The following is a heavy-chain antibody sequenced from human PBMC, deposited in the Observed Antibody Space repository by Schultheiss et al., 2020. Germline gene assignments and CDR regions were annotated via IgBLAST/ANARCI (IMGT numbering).Heavy chain of an antibody. CDR1: GFTFSSYW. Sequence: GSLRLSCTASGFTFSSYWMSWVRQAPGKGLEWVSRINSDGSSTSYADSVKGRFTISRDNAKTSLSLQMNSLRAEDGWYECGGDCYFDYWGQGTLVTVSS. CDR3: GDCYFDY. V-gene: IGHV3-74*01. J-gene: IGHJ4*02. CDR2: INSDGSST. D-gene: IGHD2-21*02.